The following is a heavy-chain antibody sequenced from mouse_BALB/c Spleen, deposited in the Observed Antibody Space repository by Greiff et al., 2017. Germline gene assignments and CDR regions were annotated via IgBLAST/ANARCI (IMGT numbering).Heavy chain of an antibody. CDR3: AREDGYDWFAY. J-gene: IGHJ3*01. CDR2: INPYNDGT. CDR1: GYTFTSYW. V-gene: IGHV1-14*01. Sequence: VQLQQPGAELVRPGASVKLSCKASGYTFTSYWMNWVKQKPGQGLEWIGYINPYNDGTKYNEKFKGKATLTSDKSSSTAYMELSSLTSEDSAVYYCAREDGYDWFAYWGQGTLVTVSA. D-gene: IGHD2-2*01.